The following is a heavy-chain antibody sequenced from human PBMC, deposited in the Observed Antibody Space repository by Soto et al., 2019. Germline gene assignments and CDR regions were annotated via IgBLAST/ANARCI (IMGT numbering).Heavy chain of an antibody. D-gene: IGHD3-22*01. V-gene: IGHV1-69*01. CDR2: IIPIFGTA. CDR3: ARDRGGGITMIVVVSPGEFDI. Sequence: QVQLVQSGAEVKKPGSSVKVSCKASGGTFSSYAISWVRQAPGQGLEWLGGIIPIFGTANYAQKFQGRVTITADEYTSTAYSGLSSLSSEDTAVHYCARDRGGGITMIVVVSPGEFDIWGQGTMVTVAS. J-gene: IGHJ3*02. CDR1: GGTFSSYA.